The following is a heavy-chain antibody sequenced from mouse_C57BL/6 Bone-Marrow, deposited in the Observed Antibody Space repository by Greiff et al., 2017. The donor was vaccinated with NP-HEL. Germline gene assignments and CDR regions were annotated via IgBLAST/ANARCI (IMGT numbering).Heavy chain of an antibody. CDR3: ARRRFRRYH. V-gene: IGHV1-55*01. J-gene: IGHJ2*01. CDR1: GYTFTSYW. D-gene: IGHD1-1*01. CDR2: IYPGSGST. Sequence: QVQLQQPGAELVKPGASVKMSCKASGYTFTSYWITWVKQRPGQGLEWIGDIYPGSGSTNYNEKFKRKATLTVDTPSSTAYVQLSSLTSEDSAVYYCARRRFRRYHWGQGTTLTVSS.